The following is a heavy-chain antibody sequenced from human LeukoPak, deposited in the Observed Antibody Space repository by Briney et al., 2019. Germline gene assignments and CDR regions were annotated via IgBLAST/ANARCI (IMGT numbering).Heavy chain of an antibody. CDR1: GFTFSSYA. V-gene: IGHV3-30*04. Sequence: GGSLRLSCAASGFTFSSYAMHWVRQAPGKGLEWVAVISYDGSNKYYADSVKGRFTISRDNSKNTLYLQMNSLRAEDTAVYYCATFRFLGTWGQGTMVTVSP. CDR3: ATFRFLGT. CDR2: ISYDGSNK. D-gene: IGHD3-3*01. J-gene: IGHJ3*01.